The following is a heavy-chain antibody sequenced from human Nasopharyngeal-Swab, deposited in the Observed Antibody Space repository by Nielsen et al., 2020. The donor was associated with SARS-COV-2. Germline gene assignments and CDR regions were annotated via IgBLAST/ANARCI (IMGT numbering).Heavy chain of an antibody. V-gene: IGHV7-4-1*02. J-gene: IGHJ6*02. D-gene: IGHD2-8*01. CDR3: ARVYCTNGVCYGLDYYYYYGMDV. CDR2: INTNTGNP. Sequence: WVRQAPGQGLEWMGWINTNTGNPTYAQGFTGRFVFSLDTSVSTAYLQISSLKAEDTAVYYCARVYCTNGVCYGLDYYYYYGMDVWGQGTTVTASS.